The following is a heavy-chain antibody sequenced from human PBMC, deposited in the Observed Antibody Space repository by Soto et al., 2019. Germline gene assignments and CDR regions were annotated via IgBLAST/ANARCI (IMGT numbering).Heavy chain of an antibody. V-gene: IGHV3-33*06. CDR1: GFTFSSYG. Sequence: QVQLVESGGGVVQPGRSLRLSCAASGFTFSSYGMHWVRQAPGKGLEWVAVIWYDGSNKYYADSVKGRFTISRDNSKNALYLQMNSVRAEDTAVYYCANERLPGIAERYFDYWGQGTLVTVSS. J-gene: IGHJ4*02. D-gene: IGHD6-13*01. CDR3: ANERLPGIAERYFDY. CDR2: IWYDGSNK.